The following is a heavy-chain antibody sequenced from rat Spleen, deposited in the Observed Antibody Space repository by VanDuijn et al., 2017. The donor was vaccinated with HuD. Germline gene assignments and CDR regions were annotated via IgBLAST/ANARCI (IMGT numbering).Heavy chain of an antibody. V-gene: IGHV5-31*01. CDR2: ITYASSAT. Sequence: EVQLVESGGGLVQPGRSLKLSCITSGFTFNYYWMTWIRQAPGKGLEWVASITYASSATYYRDSVKGRFTISRDNAKSTLYLQMDSLGSEDTATYYCARRHYGYTDYFDYWGQGVMVTVSS. D-gene: IGHD1-11*01. CDR3: ARRHYGYTDYFDY. CDR1: GFTFNYYW. J-gene: IGHJ2*01.